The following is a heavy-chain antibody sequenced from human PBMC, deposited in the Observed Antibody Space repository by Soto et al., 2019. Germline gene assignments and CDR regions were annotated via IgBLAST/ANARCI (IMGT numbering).Heavy chain of an antibody. CDR1: GFTLSDHY. Sequence: EVQLVESGGGLVQPGGSLRLSCAGSGFTLSDHYIDWVRQAPGKGLEWVGRSRDKAQGYSTAYAASVKGRFTTSRDESKNSVYLQMNSLKTEDTAVYYCVIDDAARGFGELDYWGRGTLVTVSS. J-gene: IGHJ4*02. CDR3: VIDDAARGFGELDY. V-gene: IGHV3-72*01. CDR2: SRDKAQGYST. D-gene: IGHD3-10*01.